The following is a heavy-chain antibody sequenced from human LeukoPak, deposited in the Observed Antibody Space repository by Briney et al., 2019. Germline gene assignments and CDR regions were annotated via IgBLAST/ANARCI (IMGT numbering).Heavy chain of an antibody. D-gene: IGHD6-13*01. CDR1: GFTFTGFA. J-gene: IGHJ4*02. V-gene: IGHV3-21*01. Sequence: GGSLRLSCAASGFTFTGFAMNWVRQAPGKGLEWVSSISSTNTYIYYADSVTGRFTTSRENAKNSLYLQMNNLRPEDTAVYYCAREIAGHLDYRGQGTLVTVSS. CDR2: ISSTNTYI. CDR3: AREIAGHLDY.